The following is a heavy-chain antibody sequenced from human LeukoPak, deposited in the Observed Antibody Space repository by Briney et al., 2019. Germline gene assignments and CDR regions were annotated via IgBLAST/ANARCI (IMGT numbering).Heavy chain of an antibody. J-gene: IGHJ4*02. CDR3: ASLGVGATSTFDY. Sequence: GGSLRLSCAASGFTFSSYAMHWVRQAPGKGLEWVAVISYDGSNKYYADSVKGRFTISRDNSKNTLYLQMNSLRAEDTAVYYCASLGVGATSTFDYWGQGTLVTVSS. D-gene: IGHD1-26*01. CDR2: ISYDGSNK. CDR1: GFTFSSYA. V-gene: IGHV3-30-3*01.